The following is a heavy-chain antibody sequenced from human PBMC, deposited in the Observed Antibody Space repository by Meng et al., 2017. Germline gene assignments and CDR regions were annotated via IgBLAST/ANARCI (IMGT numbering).Heavy chain of an antibody. D-gene: IGHD4-23*01. V-gene: IGHV4-30-4*01. CDR3: ASRGADSGGFDP. CDR1: GGSISSGYYY. CDR2: IDDSAST. J-gene: IGHJ5*02. Sequence: QAELQELGPGLVKPSQTLSPTCTVSGGSISSGYYYWSWNRQPPGKGLEWIGYIDDSASTHYNPTLKGRVIISLDTTKVQFTLTPSSVAAADTAVYYCASRGADSGGFDPWGQGTLVTVSS.